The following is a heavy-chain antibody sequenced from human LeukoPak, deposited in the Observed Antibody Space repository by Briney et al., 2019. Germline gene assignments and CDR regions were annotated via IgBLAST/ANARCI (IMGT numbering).Heavy chain of an antibody. CDR1: GFTFSSYS. V-gene: IGHV3-21*01. Sequence: GGSLRLSCAASGFTFSSYSMNWVRQAPGKGLEWVSSISSSSSYIYYADSVKGRFTISRDNAKNSLYLQMNSLRAEDTAVYYCARDTLGDYLFDYWGQGTLVTISS. CDR2: ISSSSSYI. CDR3: ARDTLGDYLFDY. D-gene: IGHD4-17*01. J-gene: IGHJ4*02.